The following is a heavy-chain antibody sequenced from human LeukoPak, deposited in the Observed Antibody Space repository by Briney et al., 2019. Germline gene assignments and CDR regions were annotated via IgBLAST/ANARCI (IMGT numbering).Heavy chain of an antibody. D-gene: IGHD6-13*01. V-gene: IGHV3-7*01. CDR3: ARGSDSSTFRPCDS. CDR1: GFTFSNYW. Sequence: GGSLRLSCAASGFTFSNYWMTWVCQAPGKGLEWVANIKQDGSETYYLDSVKGRITISRDNSRNSLYLQMNSLRAEDTAVYYCARGSDSSTFRPCDSWGQGTLVTVSS. J-gene: IGHJ5*01. CDR2: IKQDGSET.